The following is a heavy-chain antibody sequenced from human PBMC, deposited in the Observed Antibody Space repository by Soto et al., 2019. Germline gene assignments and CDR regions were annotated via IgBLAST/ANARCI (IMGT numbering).Heavy chain of an antibody. CDR2: ISGGGTK. CDR1: GFSVSTYG. V-gene: IGHV3-48*01. CDR3: ARDQLYYNDISGRPLNAFDV. J-gene: IGHJ3*01. D-gene: IGHD3-22*01. Sequence: PGGSLGLACAATGFSVSTYGMSGVRQAPGKGLEWVSVISGGGTKYYADSVEGRFTISRDNAKNSLYLQMNSLRAEDTAVYYCARDQLYYNDISGRPLNAFDVWGQGTMVTVSS.